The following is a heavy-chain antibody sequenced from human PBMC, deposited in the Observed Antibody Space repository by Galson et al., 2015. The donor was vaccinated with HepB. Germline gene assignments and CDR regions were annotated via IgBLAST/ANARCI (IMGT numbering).Heavy chain of an antibody. D-gene: IGHD4-17*01. CDR2: INSDGSST. Sequence: SLRLSCAASGFTFSSYWMHWGRQAPGKGLVWVARINSDGSSTSYADSVKGRFTISRDNAKNTLYLQMNSLRAEDTAVYYCARTPTVTTVWYYYYYMDVWGKGTTVTVSS. CDR1: GFTFSSYW. J-gene: IGHJ6*03. V-gene: IGHV3-74*01. CDR3: ARTPTVTTVWYYYYYMDV.